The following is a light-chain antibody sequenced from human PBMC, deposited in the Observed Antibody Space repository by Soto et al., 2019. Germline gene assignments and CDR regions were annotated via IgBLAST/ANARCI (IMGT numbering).Light chain of an antibody. Sequence: EIVMTQSPATLSVSPGERASLSFRASPSVSRNLAWNQQKPVQAPRLLIYGASTRATGIPAGFSGSGSGTEFTLSISSLQSEDFAVYYCQQYNNWPFTFGGGPKVDIK. CDR1: PSVSRN. J-gene: IGKJ4*01. CDR2: GAS. CDR3: QQYNNWPFT. V-gene: IGKV3-15*01.